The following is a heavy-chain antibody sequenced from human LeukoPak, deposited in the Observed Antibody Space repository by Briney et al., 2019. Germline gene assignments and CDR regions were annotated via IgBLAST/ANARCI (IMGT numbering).Heavy chain of an antibody. CDR1: GGSISSGSYY. CDR2: IYTSGST. CDR3: ARDTAMGEDMDV. Sequence: SESLSLTCTVSGGSISSGSYYWSWIRQPAGKGLEWIGRIYTSGSTNYNPSLKSRVTISVDTSKTQFSLKLSSVTAADTAVYYCARDTAMGEDMDVWGKGTTVTVSS. V-gene: IGHV4-61*02. J-gene: IGHJ6*03. D-gene: IGHD5-18*01.